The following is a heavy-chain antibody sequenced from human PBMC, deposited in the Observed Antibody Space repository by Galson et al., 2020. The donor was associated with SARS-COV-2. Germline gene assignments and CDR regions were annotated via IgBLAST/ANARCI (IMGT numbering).Heavy chain of an antibody. CDR1: GFTFTSYP. CDR3: ARDLAPFMVAGTDDF. D-gene: IGHD6-19*01. J-gene: IGHJ4*02. CDR2: IWFDGSNK. V-gene: IGHV3-33*01. Sequence: GGSLRLSFPPSGFTFTSYPMHWVRQPPGKGLEWVPVIWFDGSNKYYADSVKGRFTNSRDNSKNTLYLQMNSLRAEVTAVYSCARDLAPFMVAGTDDFGGQGTLVTVSS.